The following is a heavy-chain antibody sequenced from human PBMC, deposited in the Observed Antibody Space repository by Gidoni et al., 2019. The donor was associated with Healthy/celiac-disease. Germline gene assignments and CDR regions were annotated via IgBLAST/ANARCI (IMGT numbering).Heavy chain of an antibody. V-gene: IGHV3-23*01. CDR3: AKSHIAAADDDY. J-gene: IGHJ4*02. CDR2: NSVSGGST. D-gene: IGHD6-13*01. CDR1: GFTFSSYA. Sequence: VQLLESGGGLVQPGGSLRLSCAASGFTFSSYALSWVRQDPGKGLELVSANSVSGGSTYYADSVKGRFTISRDNSKNTLYLQMNSLRAEDTAVYYCAKSHIAAADDDYWGQGTLVTVSS.